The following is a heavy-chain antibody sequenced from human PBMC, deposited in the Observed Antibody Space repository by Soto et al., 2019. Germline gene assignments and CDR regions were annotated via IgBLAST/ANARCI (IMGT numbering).Heavy chain of an antibody. CDR2: ISGSGGST. Sequence: EVQLLESGGGLVQPGGSLRLSCAASGFTFSSYAMSWVRQAPGNGLEWVSAISGSGGSTYYADSVKGRFTISRDNSKNTLYLQMNSLRTEDTAVYYCAKDQLIAVTGTYFDYWGQGTLVTVSS. J-gene: IGHJ4*02. CDR1: GFTFSSYA. V-gene: IGHV3-23*01. D-gene: IGHD6-19*01. CDR3: AKDQLIAVTGTYFDY.